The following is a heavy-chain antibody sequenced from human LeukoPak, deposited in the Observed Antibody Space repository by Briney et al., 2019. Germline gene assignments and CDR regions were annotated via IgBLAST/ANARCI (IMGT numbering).Heavy chain of an antibody. D-gene: IGHD6-13*01. CDR1: GFTFGDYG. Sequence: GGSLRLSCTASGFTFGDYGMSWVRQAPGKGLEWVCFIRSKAYGGATEYAASVKGRFTISRDDSKSSAYLQMSSLKTEDAAVYYCTSSYSSSWENWFDPWGQGTLVTVSS. CDR3: TSSYSSSWENWFDP. V-gene: IGHV3-49*04. J-gene: IGHJ5*02. CDR2: IRSKAYGGAT.